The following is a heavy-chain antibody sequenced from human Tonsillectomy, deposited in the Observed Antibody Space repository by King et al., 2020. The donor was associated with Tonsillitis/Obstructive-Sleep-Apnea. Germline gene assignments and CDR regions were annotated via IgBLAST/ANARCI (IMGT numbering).Heavy chain of an antibody. D-gene: IGHD4-11*01. J-gene: IGHJ5*02. CDR3: ARVSPVDYXNYGWFDP. CDR1: GGTLSSYX. V-gene: IGHV1-69*10. Sequence: QLVQSGAEVKKPGSSVKVSCKASGGTLSSYXISWVRQAPGQGLEWMGGIIPVLGIENYAQKFQGRVTITTDTSTVYMELSSLRSEDTAVYYCARVSPVDYXNYGWFDPGGQGTLVTV. CDR2: IIPVLGIE.